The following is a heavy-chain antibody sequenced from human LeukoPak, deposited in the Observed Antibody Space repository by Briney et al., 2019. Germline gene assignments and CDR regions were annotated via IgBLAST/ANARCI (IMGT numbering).Heavy chain of an antibody. CDR1: GYSFTSYW. Sequence: GEPLNFSCKGSGYSFTSYWIGWVGQMPGKGLEWMGIIYPGDSDTRYSPSFQGQVTISADKSISTAYLQWSSLMASDTAMYYCARHLVEGPFDYWGQGTLVTVSS. D-gene: IGHD2-8*02. CDR3: ARHLVEGPFDY. J-gene: IGHJ4*02. CDR2: IYPGDSDT. V-gene: IGHV5-51*01.